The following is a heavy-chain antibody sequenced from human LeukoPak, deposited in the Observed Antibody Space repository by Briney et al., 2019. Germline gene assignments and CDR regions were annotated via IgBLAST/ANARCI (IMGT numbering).Heavy chain of an antibody. CDR3: AKEIWPTVTTPGHTYFDY. D-gene: IGHD4-17*01. Sequence: GGSLRLSCAASTFTFSSYEMNWVRQAPGKGLEWVSYISSSVSNVDYADSVRGRFTISRDNSKSTLYLQMNSLRADDTALYYCAKEIWPTVTTPGHTYFDYWGQGTLVTVSS. J-gene: IGHJ4*02. CDR1: TFTFSSYE. V-gene: IGHV3-48*03. CDR2: ISSSVSNV.